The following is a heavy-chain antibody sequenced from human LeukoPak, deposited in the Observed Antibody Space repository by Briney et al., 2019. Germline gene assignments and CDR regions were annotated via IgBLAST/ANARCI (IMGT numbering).Heavy chain of an antibody. D-gene: IGHD6-13*01. J-gene: IGHJ6*02. CDR3: AREYSSSLSYYYGMDV. V-gene: IGHV3-33*01. CDR1: GFTFSSYG. Sequence: GGSLRLSCAASGFTFSSYGMHWVRQAPGKGLEWVAVIWYDGSNKYYADSVKSRFTISRDNSKNTLYLQMNSLRAEDTAVYYCAREYSSSLSYYYGMDVWGQGTTVTVSS. CDR2: IWYDGSNK.